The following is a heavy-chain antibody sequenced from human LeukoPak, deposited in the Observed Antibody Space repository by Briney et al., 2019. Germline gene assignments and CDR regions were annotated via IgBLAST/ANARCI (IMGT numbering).Heavy chain of an antibody. CDR2: IYTSGST. V-gene: IGHV4-61*02. CDR1: GGSIGSGSYY. D-gene: IGHD5-24*01. Sequence: SQTLSLTCTVSGGSIGSGSYYWSWIRQPAGKGLEWIGRIYTSGSTNYNPSLKSRVTISVDTSKNQFSLKLSSVTAADTAVYYCARAGGLQPDYWGQGTLVTVSS. CDR3: ARAGGLQPDY. J-gene: IGHJ4*02.